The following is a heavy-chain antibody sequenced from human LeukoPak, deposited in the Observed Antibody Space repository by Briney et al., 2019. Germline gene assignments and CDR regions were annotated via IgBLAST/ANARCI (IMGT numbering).Heavy chain of an antibody. Sequence: SVKVSCKASGGTFSSYAISWVRQAPGQGLEWMGRIIPLLGIANYAQKFQGRLTITADKSTSTAYMELNSLRSEDTATYYCASEASRLDNWDGDYWGQGTLVTVSS. CDR3: ASEASRLDNWDGDY. J-gene: IGHJ4*02. V-gene: IGHV1-69*04. CDR1: GGTFSSYA. CDR2: IIPLLGIA. D-gene: IGHD1-20*01.